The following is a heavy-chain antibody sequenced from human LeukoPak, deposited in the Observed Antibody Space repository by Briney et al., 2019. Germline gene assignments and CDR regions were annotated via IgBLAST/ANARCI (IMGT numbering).Heavy chain of an antibody. V-gene: IGHV4-34*01. D-gene: IGHD1-1*01. CDR2: INHSGST. CDR1: GGSFSGYY. CDR3: AGGPGWKVGQPKGYCYFDV. J-gene: IGHJ2*01. Sequence: SETLSLTCAVYGGSFSGYYWSWIRQPPGKGLEWIGEINHSGSTNYNPSLKSRVTISVDTSKNQFSLKLSSVTAADTAVYYCAGGPGWKVGQPKGYCYFDVGGGGTLVTVSS.